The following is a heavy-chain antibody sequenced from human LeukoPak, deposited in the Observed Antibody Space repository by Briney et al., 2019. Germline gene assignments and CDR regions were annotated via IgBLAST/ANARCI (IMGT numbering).Heavy chain of an antibody. J-gene: IGHJ4*02. CDR3: ARDPGPSDFWSGYYPYYFDY. CDR1: GFTFSSYG. CDR2: ISYDGSNK. D-gene: IGHD3-3*01. V-gene: IGHV3-30*03. Sequence: GRSLRLSCAASGFTFSSYGMHWVRQAPGKGLEWVAVISYDGSNKYYADSVKGRFTISRDNSKNTLYLQMNSLRAEDTAVYYCARDPGPSDFWSGYYPYYFDYWGQGTLVTVSS.